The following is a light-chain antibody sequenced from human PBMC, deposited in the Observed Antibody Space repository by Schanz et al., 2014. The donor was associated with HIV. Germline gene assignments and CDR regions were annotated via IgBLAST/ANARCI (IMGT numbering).Light chain of an antibody. CDR1: SSDVGGSNY. CDR2: DVS. CDR3: SSYTSSSTWV. Sequence: QSALTQPASVSGSPGQSITISCTGSSSDVGGSNYVSWYQQHPGKAPKLMIYDVSYRPSGISDRFSGSKSGSTASLTISGLQAEDEADYYCSSYTSSSTWVFGGGTKLTVL. J-gene: IGLJ3*02. V-gene: IGLV2-14*03.